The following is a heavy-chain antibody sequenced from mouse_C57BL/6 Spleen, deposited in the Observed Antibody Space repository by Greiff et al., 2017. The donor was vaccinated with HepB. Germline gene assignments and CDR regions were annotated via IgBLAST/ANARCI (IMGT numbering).Heavy chain of an antibody. CDR1: GYTFTSYW. J-gene: IGHJ2*01. CDR3: ARAYYYGSRTFDY. CDR2: IHPNSGST. D-gene: IGHD1-1*01. V-gene: IGHV1-64*01. Sequence: QVQLQQPGAELVKPGASVKLSCKASGYTFTSYWMHWVKQRPGQGLEWIGMIHPNSGSTNYNEKFKSKATLTVDKSSSTAYMQRSSLTSDDSAVYYCARAYYYGSRTFDYWGQGTTLTVSS.